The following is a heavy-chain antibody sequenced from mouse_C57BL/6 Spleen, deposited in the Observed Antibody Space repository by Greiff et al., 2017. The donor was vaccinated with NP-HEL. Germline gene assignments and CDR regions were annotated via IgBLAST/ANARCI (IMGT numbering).Heavy chain of an antibody. CDR3: ARGEYDGYFDV. CDR2: IDPSDSYT. J-gene: IGHJ1*03. D-gene: IGHD2-14*01. V-gene: IGHV1-59*01. Sequence: QVQLQQPGAELVRPGTSVELSCKASGYTFTSYWMHWVKQRPGQGLEWIGVIDPSDSYTNYNQKFKGKATLTVDTSSSTAYMQLSSLTSEDSAVYYCARGEYDGYFDVWGTGTTVTVSS. CDR1: GYTFTSYW.